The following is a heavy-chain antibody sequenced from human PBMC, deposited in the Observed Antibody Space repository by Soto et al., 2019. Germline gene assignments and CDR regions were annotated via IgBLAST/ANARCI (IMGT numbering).Heavy chain of an antibody. CDR1: GYTFTSYD. CDR2: MNPNSGNT. D-gene: IGHD3-9*01. J-gene: IGHJ6*04. Sequence: ASVKVSCKASGYTFTSYDINWVRQATGQGLEWMGWMNPNSGNTGYAQKFQGRVTMTRNTSISTAYMELSSLRSEDTAVYYCAREVQLRYFDWSRDLDFWGKGSTVTVSS. V-gene: IGHV1-8*01. CDR3: AREVQLRYFDWSRDLDF.